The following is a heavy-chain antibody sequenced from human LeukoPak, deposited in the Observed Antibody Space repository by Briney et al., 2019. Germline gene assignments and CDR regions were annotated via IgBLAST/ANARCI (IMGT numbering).Heavy chain of an antibody. CDR1: GGSISSGGYS. CDR2: IYHSGST. J-gene: IGHJ4*02. Sequence: QTLSLTCAVSGGSISSGGYSWSWIRQPPGKGLXWIGYIYHSGSTYYNPSLKSRVTISVDRSKNQFSLKLSSVTAADTAVYYCARSPEGRYDILTGYYSVDGYFDYWGQGTLVTVSS. CDR3: ARSPEGRYDILTGYYSVDGYFDY. D-gene: IGHD3-9*01. V-gene: IGHV4-30-2*01.